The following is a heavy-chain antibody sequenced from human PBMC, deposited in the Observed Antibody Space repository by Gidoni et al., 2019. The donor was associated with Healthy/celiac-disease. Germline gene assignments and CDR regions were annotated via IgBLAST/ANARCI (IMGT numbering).Heavy chain of an antibody. D-gene: IGHD6-6*01. Sequence: QVQLVQSGAEVKKPGASVKVSCKASGYTFTSYDINWVRQATGQGLEWMGWMNPNRGNTGYAQKFQGRVTMTRNTSISTAYRELSSLRSEDTAVDYCARGGGLYSSSSPYYFDYWGQGTLVTVSS. J-gene: IGHJ4*02. CDR2: MNPNRGNT. V-gene: IGHV1-8*01. CDR1: GYTFTSYD. CDR3: ARGGGLYSSSSPYYFDY.